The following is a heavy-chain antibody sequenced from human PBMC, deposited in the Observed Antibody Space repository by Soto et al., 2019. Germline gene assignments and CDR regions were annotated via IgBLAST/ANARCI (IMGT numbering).Heavy chain of an antibody. D-gene: IGHD6-19*01. V-gene: IGHV3-23*01. CDR2: ISGSGGST. CDR1: GFTFSSYA. CDR3: AKGGYSSGWYFGQDTWLDP. Sequence: GGSLRLSCAASGFTFSSYAMSWVRQAPGKGLEWVSAISGSGGSTYYADSVKGRSTISRDNSKNTLYLQMNSLRAEDTAVYYCAKGGYSSGWYFGQDTWLDPWGQGTVVTVSS. J-gene: IGHJ5*02.